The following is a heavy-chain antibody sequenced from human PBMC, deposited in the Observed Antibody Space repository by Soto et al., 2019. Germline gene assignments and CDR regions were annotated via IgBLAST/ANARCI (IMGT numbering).Heavy chain of an antibody. Sequence: QVQLVQSGAEVKKPGSSVKVSYKASGGTFSSYPISWVRQAPGQGLEWMGRIIPILDITDYAQRFQGRVTTTADKSTSTAYMELSSLSSDDTAVYYCARPTSTGTTSGYYFDYWGQGTLVTVSS. V-gene: IGHV1-69*02. CDR2: IIPILDIT. CDR1: GGTFSSYP. J-gene: IGHJ4*02. CDR3: ARPTSTGTTSGYYFDY. D-gene: IGHD1-7*01.